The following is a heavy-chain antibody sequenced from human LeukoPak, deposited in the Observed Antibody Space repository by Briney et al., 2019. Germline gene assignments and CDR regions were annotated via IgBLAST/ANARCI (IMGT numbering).Heavy chain of an antibody. D-gene: IGHD6-13*01. CDR3: ARTNGPEGIAAAAPWYFDY. J-gene: IGHJ4*02. CDR1: GFPSSSYP. Sequence: GGSLRLSCAGSGFPSSSYPISWVRQAPGKGLEWVSYIRSSGSGTDYTGSVKGRFTISRDNAKNSLYLQMNSLRAEDTAVYYCARTNGPEGIAAAAPWYFDYWGQGTLVAVSS. V-gene: IGHV3-48*04. CDR2: IRSSGSGT.